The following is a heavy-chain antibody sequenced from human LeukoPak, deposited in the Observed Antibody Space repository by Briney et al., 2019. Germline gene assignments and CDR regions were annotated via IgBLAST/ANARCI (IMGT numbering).Heavy chain of an antibody. V-gene: IGHV3-7*01. CDR1: GFTFSSYW. Sequence: PGGSLRPSCAASGFTFSSYWMSWVRQAPGKGLEWVANIKQDGSEKYYVDSVKGRFTISRDNAKNSLYLQMNSLRAEDTAVYYCARSPPLTTVIDDYYYMDVWGKGTTVTVSS. D-gene: IGHD4-11*01. J-gene: IGHJ6*03. CDR3: ARSPPLTTVIDDYYYMDV. CDR2: IKQDGSEK.